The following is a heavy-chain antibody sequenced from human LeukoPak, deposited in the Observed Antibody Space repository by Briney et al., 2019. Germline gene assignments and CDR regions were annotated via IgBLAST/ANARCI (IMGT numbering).Heavy chain of an antibody. CDR2: INPNSGGT. V-gene: IGHV1-2*02. D-gene: IGHD1-26*01. CDR3: ARGKVGATQPGSY. Sequence: GASVKVPCKASGYTFTGYYMHWVRQAPGQGLEWMGWINPNSGGTNYAQKFQGRVTMTRDTSISTAYMELSRLRSDDTAVYYCARGKVGATQPGSYWGQGTLVTVSS. CDR1: GYTFTGYY. J-gene: IGHJ4*02.